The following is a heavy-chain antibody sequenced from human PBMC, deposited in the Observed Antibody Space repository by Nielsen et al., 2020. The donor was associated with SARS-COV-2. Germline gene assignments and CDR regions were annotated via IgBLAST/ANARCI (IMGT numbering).Heavy chain of an antibody. D-gene: IGHD5-12*01. CDR2: INPNSGGT. V-gene: IGHV1-2*06. J-gene: IGHJ5*02. CDR3: AREGRWLRPNTNWFDP. CDR1: GYTFTSYG. Sequence: ASVKVSCKASGYTFTSYGISWVRQAPGQGLEWMGRINPNSGGTNYAQKFQGRVTMTRDTSISTAYMELSRLRSDDTAVYYCAREGRWLRPNTNWFDPWGQGTLVTVSS.